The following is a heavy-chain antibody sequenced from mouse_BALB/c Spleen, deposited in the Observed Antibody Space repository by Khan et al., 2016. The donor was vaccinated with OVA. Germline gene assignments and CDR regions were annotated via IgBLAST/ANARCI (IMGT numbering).Heavy chain of an antibody. Sequence: VQLQQSGPGLVKPSQSLSLTCTVTGYSITSGYGWNWIRQFPGNKLEWMGYVSYSGSTNYNPSLKSRISITRDTSKNQFFLQLNSVTTEDTATYYCARTARIKYWGQGTTLTVSS. J-gene: IGHJ2*01. CDR1: GYSITSGYG. CDR2: VSYSGST. D-gene: IGHD1-2*01. CDR3: ARTARIKY. V-gene: IGHV3-2*02.